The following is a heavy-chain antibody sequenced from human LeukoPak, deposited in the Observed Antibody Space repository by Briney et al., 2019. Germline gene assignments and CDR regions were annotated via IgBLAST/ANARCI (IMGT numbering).Heavy chain of an antibody. Sequence: SETLSLTCAVYGGSFSGYYWSWIRQPPGKGLEWIGEINHSGSTNYNPSLKSRVTISVDTSKNQFSLKLSSVTAADTAVYYCARGPSGTYSDYWGQGTLVTVSS. J-gene: IGHJ4*02. CDR2: INHSGST. V-gene: IGHV4-34*01. D-gene: IGHD1-26*01. CDR1: GGSFSGYY. CDR3: ARGPSGTYSDY.